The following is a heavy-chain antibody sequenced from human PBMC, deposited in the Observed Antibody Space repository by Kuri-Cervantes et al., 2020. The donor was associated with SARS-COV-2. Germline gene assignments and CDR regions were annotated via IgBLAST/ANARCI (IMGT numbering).Heavy chain of an antibody. CDR2: INPNSGGT. CDR3: ARGFNSAVAGTYWFDP. J-gene: IGHJ5*02. Sequence: ASVKVSCKASGYTFTGYYMHWVRQAPGQGLEWMGWINPNSGGTNYAQKFQGRVTMTRDTSISTAYMELSRLRSDDTAVYYCARGFNSAVAGTYWFDPWGQGTPVTVSS. D-gene: IGHD6-19*01. V-gene: IGHV1-2*02. CDR1: GYTFTGYY.